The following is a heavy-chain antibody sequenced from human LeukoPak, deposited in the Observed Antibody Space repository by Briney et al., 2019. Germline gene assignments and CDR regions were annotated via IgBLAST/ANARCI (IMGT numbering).Heavy chain of an antibody. CDR2: IYYSGST. J-gene: IGHJ4*02. Sequence: SGGSLRLSCAASGFTFSSYSMNWVRQPPGKGLEWIGSIYYSGSTYYNPSLKSRVTISVDTSKNQFSLKLSSVTAADTAVYYCARPPKGSYGYYFDYWGQGTLVTVSS. V-gene: IGHV4-39*01. CDR1: GFTFSSYSMN. D-gene: IGHD5-18*01. CDR3: ARPPKGSYGYYFDY.